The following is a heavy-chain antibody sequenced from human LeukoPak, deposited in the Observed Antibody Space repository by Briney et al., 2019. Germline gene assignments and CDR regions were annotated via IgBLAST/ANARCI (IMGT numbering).Heavy chain of an antibody. J-gene: IGHJ5*02. Sequence: SQALSLTCTVSGGSISSGDYYWSWIRQPPGKGLEWIGYIYYSGSTYYNPSLKSRVTTSVDTSKNQFSLKLSSVTAADTAVYYCARVVVVAATLYWFDPWGQGALVTVSS. D-gene: IGHD2-15*01. CDR2: IYYSGST. V-gene: IGHV4-30-4*01. CDR1: GGSISSGDYY. CDR3: ARVVVVAATLYWFDP.